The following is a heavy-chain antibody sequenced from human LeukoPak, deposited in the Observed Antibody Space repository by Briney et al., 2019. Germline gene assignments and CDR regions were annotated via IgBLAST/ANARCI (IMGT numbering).Heavy chain of an antibody. J-gene: IGHJ6*03. CDR1: GFSLSNYG. CDR2: LLYDGNTK. D-gene: IGHD1-14*01. Sequence: GGSLRLSCAASGFSLSNYGMHWVRQAPGKGLEWVAALLYDGNTKYYADSVKGRFTISRDISKNTFYLQMNSLTAEDTAVYYCARDHRPEIQYYYMDVWGKGTTVAVSS. V-gene: IGHV3-33*01. CDR3: ARDHRPEIQYYYMDV.